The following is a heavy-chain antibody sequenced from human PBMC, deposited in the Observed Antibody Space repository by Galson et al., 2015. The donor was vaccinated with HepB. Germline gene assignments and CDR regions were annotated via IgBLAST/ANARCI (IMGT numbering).Heavy chain of an antibody. CDR1: GFTFSSYA. CDR3: ARAKIYLDDAFDI. V-gene: IGHV3-23*01. J-gene: IGHJ3*02. D-gene: IGHD2-2*02. Sequence: SLRLSCAASGFTFSSYAMSWVRQAPGKGLEWVSAISGSGGSTYYADSVKGRFTISRDNSKNTLYLQMNSLRAEDTAVYYCARAKIYLDDAFDIWGQGTMVTVSS. CDR2: ISGSGGST.